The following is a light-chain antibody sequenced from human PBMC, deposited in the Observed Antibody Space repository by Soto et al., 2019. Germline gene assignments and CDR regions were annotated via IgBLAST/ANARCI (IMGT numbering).Light chain of an antibody. J-gene: IGKJ2*01. V-gene: IGKV1-27*01. CDR1: QGISNY. CDR2: GAS. CDR3: QKYNSAPYT. Sequence: DIQMTQSPSSLSASVGDRVIISCRASQGISNYLAWYQQKPGKVPKLLIFGASTLQSGVPSRFSGSGSGTDFTLTISSLQPEDVATYYCQKYNSAPYTFGQGTILEL.